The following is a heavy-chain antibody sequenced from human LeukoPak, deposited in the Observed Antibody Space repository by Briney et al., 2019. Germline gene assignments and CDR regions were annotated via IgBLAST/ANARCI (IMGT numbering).Heavy chain of an antibody. V-gene: IGHV1-2*02. CDR2: INPNSGGT. CDR1: GYTFTGYY. Sequence: GASVTVSCKASGYTFTGYYMHWVRQAPGQGLEWMGWINPNSGGTNYAQKFQGRVTMTRDTSISTAYMELSRLRSDDTAVYYCARDGELDPDYYYYLHVSRKGSTVTVSS. J-gene: IGHJ6*03. CDR3: ARDGELDPDYYYYLHV. D-gene: IGHD1-26*01.